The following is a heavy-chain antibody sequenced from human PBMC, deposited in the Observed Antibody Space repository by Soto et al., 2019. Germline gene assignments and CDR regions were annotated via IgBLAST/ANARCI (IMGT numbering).Heavy chain of an antibody. CDR3: AKDLPHYEFWTGYYTGPLWNDYYCMDV. CDR1: GFTFSSYA. D-gene: IGHD3-3*01. J-gene: IGHJ6*02. CDR2: ISGSGGST. V-gene: IGHV3-23*01. Sequence: GSLRLSCSASGFTFSSYAMSWVRQAPGKGREWVSAISGSGGSTFYADSVKGRFTIARDNSKRPLYLQMNSLRAEDTAVYYCAKDLPHYEFWTGYYTGPLWNDYYCMDVWGQGSTVTVSS.